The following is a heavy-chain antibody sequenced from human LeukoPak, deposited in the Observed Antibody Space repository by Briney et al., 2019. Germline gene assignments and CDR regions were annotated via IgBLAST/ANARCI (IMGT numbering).Heavy chain of an antibody. J-gene: IGHJ6*03. CDR1: GFTFSSYS. Sequence: GGSLRLSCAASGFTFSSYSMNWVRQAPGKGLEWVSSISSSSSYIYYADSVKGRFTISRDNAKNSLYLQMNSLRAEDTAVYYCASPPPGEVVAATTWYYMDVWGKGITVTVSS. CDR2: ISSSSSYI. V-gene: IGHV3-21*04. D-gene: IGHD2-15*01. CDR3: ASPPPGEVVAATTWYYMDV.